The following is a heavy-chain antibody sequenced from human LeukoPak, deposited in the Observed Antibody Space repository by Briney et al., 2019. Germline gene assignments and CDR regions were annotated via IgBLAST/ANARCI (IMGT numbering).Heavy chain of an antibody. CDR2: IKQDGSQT. J-gene: IGHJ5*02. Sequence: GGSLRLSCVVSGLTLSSYWMTWVRQAREKGPEWVASIKQDGSQTYYLHSVKGRFTISRDNAKNSLYLQMNSLRAEDTAVYYCARVTPVRGVPENWFDPWGQGTLVTVSS. CDR3: ARVTPVRGVPENWFDP. V-gene: IGHV3-7*02. D-gene: IGHD5-12*01. CDR1: GLTLSSYW.